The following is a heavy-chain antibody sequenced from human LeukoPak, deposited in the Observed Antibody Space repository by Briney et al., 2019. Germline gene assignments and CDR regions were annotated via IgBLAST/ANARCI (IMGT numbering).Heavy chain of an antibody. J-gene: IGHJ4*02. V-gene: IGHV3-30*18. CDR2: ISYDGSNK. Sequence: PGRSLRLSCAASGFTLSSYDMHWVRQAPGKGLEWVAVISYDGSNKYYADSVKGRFTISRDNSKNTLFLQMNSLRADDTAVFYCAKEGGSYGSFDYWGQGTLVTVSS. CDR1: GFTLSSYD. CDR3: AKEGGSYGSFDY. D-gene: IGHD1-26*01.